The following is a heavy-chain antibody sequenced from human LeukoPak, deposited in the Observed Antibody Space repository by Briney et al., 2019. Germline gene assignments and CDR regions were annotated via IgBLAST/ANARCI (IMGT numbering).Heavy chain of an antibody. Sequence: GGSLRLSCAASGFTFSSYAVSWVRQAPGKGLEWVSAISGSGGSTYYADSVKGRFTISRDNSKNTLYLQMNSLRAEDTAVYYCAKFGGALLWFGFDYWGQGTLVTVSS. CDR3: AKFGGALLWFGFDY. J-gene: IGHJ4*02. D-gene: IGHD3-10*01. CDR1: GFTFSSYA. V-gene: IGHV3-23*01. CDR2: ISGSGGST.